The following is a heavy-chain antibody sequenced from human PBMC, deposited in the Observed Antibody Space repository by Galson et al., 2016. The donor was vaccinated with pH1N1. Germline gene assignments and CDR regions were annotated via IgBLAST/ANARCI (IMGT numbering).Heavy chain of an antibody. CDR2: LNTGNGNT. CDR1: GYTFTTYA. Sequence: SVKVSCKASGYTFTTYAVHWVRQAPGQRLEWMGWLNTGNGNTKYSQKFQDRVTITRDTSASTAYMELSSLRSEDTAVYYCARGDYVGYFVDQWGQGTLVAVSS. D-gene: IGHD4-23*01. V-gene: IGHV1-3*04. J-gene: IGHJ4*02. CDR3: ARGDYVGYFVDQ.